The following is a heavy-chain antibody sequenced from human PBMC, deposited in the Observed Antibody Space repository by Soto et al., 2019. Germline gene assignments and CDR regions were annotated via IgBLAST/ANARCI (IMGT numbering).Heavy chain of an antibody. J-gene: IGHJ4*02. V-gene: IGHV4-38-2*01. Sequence: PSETLSLTCAVSGDSIIGIYHWAWIRQSPGRGLEWIASIYHTGSTFSHPSLTSRVFISVDTSKNEFSLRLTSVTAADTAVYYCARSHYTYGLLIDYWGPGTLVTVSS. D-gene: IGHD2-8*01. CDR3: ARSHYTYGLLIDY. CDR1: GDSIIGIYH. CDR2: IYHTGST.